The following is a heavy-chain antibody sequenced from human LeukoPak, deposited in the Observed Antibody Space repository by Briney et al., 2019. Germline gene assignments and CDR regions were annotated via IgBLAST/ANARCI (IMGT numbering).Heavy chain of an antibody. D-gene: IGHD3-10*01. V-gene: IGHV1-8*01. Sequence: ASVKASCKASGYTFTSYDINWVRQATGQGLEWMGWMNPNSGNTGYAQKFQGRVTMTRNTSISTAYMELSSLRSEDTAVYYCARDYYGSGSPNYYYYGMDVWGQGTTVTVSS. CDR1: GYTFTSYD. CDR2: MNPNSGNT. CDR3: ARDYYGSGSPNYYYYGMDV. J-gene: IGHJ6*02.